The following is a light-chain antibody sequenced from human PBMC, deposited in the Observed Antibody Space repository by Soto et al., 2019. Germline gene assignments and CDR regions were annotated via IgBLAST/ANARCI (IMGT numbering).Light chain of an antibody. CDR3: QHYGGMWT. CDR2: DAS. CDR1: QSITNR. Sequence: DIQMTQSPSTLSASVGDRVTITCRASQSITNRLAWYQQKPGKAPKVLIYDASNLESGVPSRFSGSGYGTEFILTISSLQPDDFAPYYCQHYGGMWTLGQGTKVDIK. V-gene: IGKV1-5*01. J-gene: IGKJ1*01.